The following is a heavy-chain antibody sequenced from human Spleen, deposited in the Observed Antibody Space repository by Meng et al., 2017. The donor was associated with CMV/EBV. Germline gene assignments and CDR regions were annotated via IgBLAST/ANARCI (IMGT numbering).Heavy chain of an antibody. J-gene: IGHJ6*02. D-gene: IGHD2-2*01. Sequence: GSLRLSCTVSGDSISTYYWSWIRQPPGKGLEWIGYVYYSGSTNYNPSLKSRVTIAVDTSKNQFSLKLRSVTAADTAMYYCAREGYCNSTSCYYYGLDVWGQGTTVTVSS. V-gene: IGHV4-59*01. CDR1: GDSISTYY. CDR3: AREGYCNSTSCYYYGLDV. CDR2: VYYSGST.